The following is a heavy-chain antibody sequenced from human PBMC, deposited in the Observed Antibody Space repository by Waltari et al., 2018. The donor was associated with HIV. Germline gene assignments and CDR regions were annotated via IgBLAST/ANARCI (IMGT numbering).Heavy chain of an antibody. CDR3: ASSSNPIVFDAFDI. CDR1: GYTFTAYY. V-gene: IGHV1-2*06. CDR2: INPRRGGT. J-gene: IGHJ3*02. D-gene: IGHD2-15*01. Sequence: QVQLVQSGAEVKKPGASVKVSCKFSGYTFTAYYIHWVRQAPGQGLDWMGRINPRRGGTNYAQKFQSRVTMTSDTSISTAYMELRRLRSDDTAVYFCASSSNPIVFDAFDIWGQGTMVTV.